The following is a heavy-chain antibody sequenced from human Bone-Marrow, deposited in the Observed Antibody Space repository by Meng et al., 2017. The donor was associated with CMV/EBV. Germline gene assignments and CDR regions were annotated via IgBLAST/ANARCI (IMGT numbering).Heavy chain of an antibody. Sequence: GGSLRLSCAASGFTFSSYSMNWVRQAPGKGLEWVSGINWNGGSTGYADSVKGRFTISRDNAKNSLYLQMNSLRAEDTALYYCAKARSIALGAFDIWGQGTMVTVSS. CDR3: AKARSIALGAFDI. D-gene: IGHD6-6*01. V-gene: IGHV3-20*04. J-gene: IGHJ3*02. CDR1: GFTFSSYS. CDR2: INWNGGST.